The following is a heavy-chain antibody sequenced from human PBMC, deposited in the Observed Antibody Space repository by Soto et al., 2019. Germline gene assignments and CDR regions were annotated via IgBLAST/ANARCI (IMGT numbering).Heavy chain of an antibody. Sequence: SETLSLTCTVSDGSISNFYWSWIRQPPGKGLEWIGYISSSGNTNYNPSLKSRVSISVDTSKNQFSLNLTSVTAADTAVYYCARAPMVLTRSYFDSWGQGTPVTV. V-gene: IGHV4-59*01. J-gene: IGHJ4*02. CDR1: DGSISNFY. CDR2: ISSSGNT. D-gene: IGHD3-22*01. CDR3: ARAPMVLTRSYFDS.